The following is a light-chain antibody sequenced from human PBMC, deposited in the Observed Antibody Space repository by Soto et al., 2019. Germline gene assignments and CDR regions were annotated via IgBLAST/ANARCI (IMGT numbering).Light chain of an antibody. Sequence: ETVLSQSPGALSLSPGERATLSCRASQSVRNNYLAWYQQKLGQAPRLLISGASSRAAGIPDRFSGSGSETDFTLTISRLEPEDFALYFCQLYGIPRIPFGQGTLLAI. CDR2: GAS. V-gene: IGKV3-20*01. CDR1: QSVRNNY. CDR3: QLYGIPRIP. J-gene: IGKJ5*01.